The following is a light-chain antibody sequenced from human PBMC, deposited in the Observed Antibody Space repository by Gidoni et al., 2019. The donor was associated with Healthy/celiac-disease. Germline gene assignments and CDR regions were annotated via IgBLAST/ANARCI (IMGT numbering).Light chain of an antibody. J-gene: IGKJ2*01. CDR3: QHYNSSYT. CDR2: VAS. CDR1: QSISHW. V-gene: IGKV1-5*01. Sequence: DIQMTQSPSTLSASVGDRVTITCRASQSISHWLAWYQQKPGKAPKLLIYVASSLESGVPPTFSGSGSGTEFTLTISSLQPDDFATYYCQHYNSSYTFGQGTKLEIK.